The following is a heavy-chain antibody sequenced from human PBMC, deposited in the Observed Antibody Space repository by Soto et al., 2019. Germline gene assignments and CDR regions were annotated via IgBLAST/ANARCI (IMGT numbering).Heavy chain of an antibody. CDR1: GDSISSSSYY. CDR3: ASGYDILTGYPRGDYYGMDV. CDR2: IYYSGST. D-gene: IGHD3-9*01. Sequence: PSETLSLTCTVSGDSISSSSYYWGWIRQPPGKGLEWIGSIYYSGSTYYNPSLKSRVTISVDTSKNQFSLKLSSVTAADTAVYYFASGYDILTGYPRGDYYGMDVWGQGTTVT. J-gene: IGHJ6*02. V-gene: IGHV4-39*01.